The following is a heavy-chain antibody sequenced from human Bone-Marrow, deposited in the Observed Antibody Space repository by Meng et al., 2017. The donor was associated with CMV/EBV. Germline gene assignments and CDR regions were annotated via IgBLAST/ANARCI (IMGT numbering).Heavy chain of an antibody. Sequence: GESLKISCAASGFTFSSYGMHWVRQAPGKGLEWVAVIWYDGSNKYYADSVKGRFTISRDNSKNTLYLQMNSLRAEDTAVYYCARWGSFLAAIDQEDAFDIWGQGTMVTVS. V-gene: IGHV3-33*08. CDR3: ARWGSFLAAIDQEDAFDI. D-gene: IGHD2/OR15-2a*01. CDR2: IWYDGSNK. J-gene: IGHJ3*02. CDR1: GFTFSSYG.